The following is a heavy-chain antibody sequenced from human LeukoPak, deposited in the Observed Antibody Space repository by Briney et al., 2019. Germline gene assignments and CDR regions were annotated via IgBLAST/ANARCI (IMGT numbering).Heavy chain of an antibody. CDR1: GGSISGNYY. D-gene: IGHD6-6*01. CDR2: IYARGNT. J-gene: IGHJ5*02. V-gene: IGHV4-61*02. Sequence: TLSLTCTVSGGSISGNYYWSWIRQPAGKGLEWIGRIYARGNTNYNPSLKSRVTISVDTSKNQFSLKLRSVTAADTAVYYCARPTARLGWFDPWGQGTLVTVSS. CDR3: ARPTARLGWFDP.